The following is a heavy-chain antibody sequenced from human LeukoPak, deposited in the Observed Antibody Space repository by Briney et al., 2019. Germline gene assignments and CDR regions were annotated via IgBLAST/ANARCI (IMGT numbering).Heavy chain of an antibody. V-gene: IGHV3-30*18. CDR2: ISYDGSHE. CDR1: GFNFGSYG. CDR3: SKSAVAGTHYYYYDMDV. Sequence: QPGRSLRLSCAASGFNFGSYGMHWVRQAPGKGLEWVAVISYDGSHEYYADSVKGRFTTSRDSSRNTLYLQMDSLRPEDTAMYYCSKSAVAGTHYYYYDMDVWGQGTTVTVSS. J-gene: IGHJ6*02. D-gene: IGHD6-19*01.